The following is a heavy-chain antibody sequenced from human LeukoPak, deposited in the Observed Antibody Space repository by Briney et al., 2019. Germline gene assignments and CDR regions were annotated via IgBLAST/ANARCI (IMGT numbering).Heavy chain of an antibody. CDR2: INHSGST. CDR1: GGSFSGYY. CDR3: ARGPLYSFDY. Sequence: SETLSLTCAVYGGSFSGYYWSWIRQPPGKGLEWIGEINHSGSTNYNPSLKSRVTISVYTSKNQFSLKLSSVTAADTAVYYCARGPLYSFDYWGQGTLVTVSS. V-gene: IGHV4-34*01. J-gene: IGHJ4*02.